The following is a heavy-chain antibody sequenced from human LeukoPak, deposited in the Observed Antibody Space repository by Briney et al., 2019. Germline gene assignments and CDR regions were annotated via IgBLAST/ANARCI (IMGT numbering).Heavy chain of an antibody. CDR1: GDSVSSNSAA. Sequence: SQTLSLTCAISGDSVSSNSAAWNWIRQSPSRGLEWLGRTYYRSKWYSYYAPSVKSRITINPDASKNQFSLQLKSVTPEDTAVYYCARMVGLVSDYWGQGTLVTVSS. CDR3: ARMVGLVSDY. D-gene: IGHD3-10*01. CDR2: TYYRSKWYS. J-gene: IGHJ4*02. V-gene: IGHV6-1*01.